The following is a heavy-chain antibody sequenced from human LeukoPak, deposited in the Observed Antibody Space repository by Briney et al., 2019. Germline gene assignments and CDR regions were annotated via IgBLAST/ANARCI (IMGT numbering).Heavy chain of an antibody. V-gene: IGHV4-30-4*01. D-gene: IGHD3-9*01. Sequence: PSETLSLTCTVSGGSISCGDYYWSWIRQPPGKGLEWIGYIYYSGSTYYNPSLKSRVTISVDTSKNQFSLKLSSVTAADTAVYYCARGGITIFAFDIWGQGTMVTVSS. CDR2: IYYSGST. CDR3: ARGGITIFAFDI. CDR1: GGSISCGDYY. J-gene: IGHJ3*02.